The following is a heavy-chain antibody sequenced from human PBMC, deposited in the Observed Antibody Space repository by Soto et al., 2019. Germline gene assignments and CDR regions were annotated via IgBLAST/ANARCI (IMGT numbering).Heavy chain of an antibody. D-gene: IGHD3-22*01. V-gene: IGHV4-61*01. Sequence: QVQLQESGPGLVKPSETLSLTCTVSGGSVSSGSYYWSWIRQPPGKGLEWIGYIYYSGSTNYNPTLKSRVTISVDTSKNQFSLKLSSVTAADTAVYYCASDYYDSSCYSDYWGQGTLVTVSS. CDR3: ASDYYDSSCYSDY. CDR1: GGSVSSGSYY. J-gene: IGHJ4*02. CDR2: IYYSGST.